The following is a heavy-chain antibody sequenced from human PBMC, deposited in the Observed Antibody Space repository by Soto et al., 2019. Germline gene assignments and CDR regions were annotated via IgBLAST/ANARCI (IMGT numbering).Heavy chain of an antibody. J-gene: IGHJ3*01. D-gene: IGHD6-25*01. CDR3: ARMIGGYDAFDV. CDR1: GGSMTGYY. Sequence: QVQLQESGPRLVKPSATLSLTCTVSGGSMTGYYWSWIRQPPHKGLEWVGYIYYSGFTNYDPSLKSRVTISLDTSKNQFSLKLTSVTAADTAIYYCARMIGGYDAFDVWGQGTMVTVSS. CDR2: IYYSGFT. V-gene: IGHV4-59*08.